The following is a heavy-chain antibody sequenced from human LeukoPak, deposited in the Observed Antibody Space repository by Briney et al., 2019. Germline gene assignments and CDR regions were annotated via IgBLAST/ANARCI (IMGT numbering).Heavy chain of an antibody. V-gene: IGHV4-31*03. D-gene: IGHD4-17*01. CDR2: IYYSGST. CDR1: GGSISSGGYY. CDR3: ARGYGDYDVSVAGTIDHLFDY. J-gene: IGHJ4*02. Sequence: PSETLSLTCTVSGGSISSGGYYWSWIRQHPGKGLEWIGYIYYSGSTYYNPSLKSRVTISVDTSKNQFSLKLSSVTAADTAVYYCARGYGDYDVSVAGTIDHLFDYWGQGTLVTVSS.